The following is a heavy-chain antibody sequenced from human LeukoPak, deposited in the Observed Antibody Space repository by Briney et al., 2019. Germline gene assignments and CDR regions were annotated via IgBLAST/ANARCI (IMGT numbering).Heavy chain of an antibody. CDR2: IWYDGSNK. D-gene: IGHD5-18*01. CDR3: ARDALGYSYGDY. J-gene: IGHJ4*02. CDR1: GFTFSSYG. Sequence: GGSLRLSCAASGFTFSSYGMHWVRQAPGKGLEWVAVIWYDGSNKYYADSVKGRFTISRDNSKNPLYLQMNSLRAEDTAVYYCARDALGYSYGDYWGQGTLVTVSS. V-gene: IGHV3-33*01.